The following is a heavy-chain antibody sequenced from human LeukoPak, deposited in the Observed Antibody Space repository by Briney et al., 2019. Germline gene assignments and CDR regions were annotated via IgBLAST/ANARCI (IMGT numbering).Heavy chain of an antibody. V-gene: IGHV1-69*13. CDR1: GGTFSSYA. D-gene: IGHD3-22*01. Sequence: ASVKVSCKASGGTFSSYAISWVRQAPGQGLEWMGGIIPIFGTANYAQKFQGRVTITADESTSTAYMELSSLRSEDTAVYYCAREEGYYDSSGYLTPFDYWGQRALVTVSS. J-gene: IGHJ4*02. CDR2: IIPIFGTA. CDR3: AREEGYYDSSGYLTPFDY.